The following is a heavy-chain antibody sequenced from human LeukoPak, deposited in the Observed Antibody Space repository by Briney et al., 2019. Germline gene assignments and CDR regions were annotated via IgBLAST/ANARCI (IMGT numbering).Heavy chain of an antibody. V-gene: IGHV3-30*02. Sequence: GGSLRLSCAASGFTFSRCGMHWVRQAPGKGLEWVAFIQSDGTDKYYIDSVKGRFTISRDKSKNTLYLQMNSLRVEDSAVYFCARDGTRSSDYWGQGTLVTVSS. CDR2: IQSDGTDK. J-gene: IGHJ4*02. CDR3: ARDGTRSSDY. CDR1: GFTFSRCG. D-gene: IGHD4-17*01.